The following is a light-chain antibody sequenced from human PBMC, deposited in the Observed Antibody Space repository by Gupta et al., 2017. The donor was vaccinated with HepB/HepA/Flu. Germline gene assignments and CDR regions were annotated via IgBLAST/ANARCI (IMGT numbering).Light chain of an antibody. CDR3: QQYNNWRWT. CDR1: QSVSSN. Sequence: EIVMTQPPATLSVSPGERATLSCKASQSVSSNLAWYQQKPGQAPRLLIYGASTRATGIPARFSGSGSGTEFTLTISSLQSEDFAVYYCQQYNNWRWTFGQGTKVEIK. CDR2: GAS. J-gene: IGKJ1*01. V-gene: IGKV3-15*01.